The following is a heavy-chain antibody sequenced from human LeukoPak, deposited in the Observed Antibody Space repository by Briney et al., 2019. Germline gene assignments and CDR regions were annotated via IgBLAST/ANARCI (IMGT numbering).Heavy chain of an antibody. CDR3: ARDRQQMVRGDYFDY. J-gene: IGHJ4*02. CDR2: IRYSGST. D-gene: IGHD6-13*01. CDR1: SGSISSGDHY. V-gene: IGHV4-39*07. Sequence: SQTLSLTCTVSSGSISSGDHYWSWIRQPPGRGLEWIGSIRYSGSTYYNPSLKSRVTISVDTSKNQFSLKLSSVTAAVTAVYYCARDRQQMVRGDYFDYWGQGTLVTVSS.